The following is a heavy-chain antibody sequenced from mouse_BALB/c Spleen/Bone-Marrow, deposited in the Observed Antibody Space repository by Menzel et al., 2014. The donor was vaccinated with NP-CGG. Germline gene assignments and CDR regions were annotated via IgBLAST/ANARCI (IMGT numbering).Heavy chain of an antibody. CDR1: GFGFSSSD. J-gene: IGHJ2*01. CDR2: ISSGGGST. CDR3: ATHYYGRFDY. V-gene: IGHV5-12-1*01. D-gene: IGHD1-2*01. Sequence: EVQRVESGGGLVKPGGSLKLSCAASGFGFSSSDMSWVRQTPEKRLEWVAYISSGGGSTYHPDTVKGRFTISRDNAKNTLYLQMSSLKSEDTAMYYCATHYYGRFDYWGQGTTLTVSS.